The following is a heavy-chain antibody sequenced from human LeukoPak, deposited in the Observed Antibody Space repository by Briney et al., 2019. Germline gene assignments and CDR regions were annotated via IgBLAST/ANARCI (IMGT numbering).Heavy chain of an antibody. CDR3: ARDYGDYYCGMDV. Sequence: PGGSLRLSCAASGFTFSSYAMHWVRQAPGKGLEWVAVISYDGSNKYYADSVKGRFTISRDNSKNTLYLQMNSLRAEDTAVYYCARDYGDYYCGMDVWGQGTTVTVSS. CDR2: ISYDGSNK. CDR1: GFTFSSYA. D-gene: IGHD4-17*01. J-gene: IGHJ6*02. V-gene: IGHV3-30-3*01.